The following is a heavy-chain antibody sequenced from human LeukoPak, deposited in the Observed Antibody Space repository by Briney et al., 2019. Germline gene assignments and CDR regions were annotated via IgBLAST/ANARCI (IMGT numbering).Heavy chain of an antibody. CDR3: ARWDDIDWAYGN. Sequence: SETLSLTCFVSGVSISSYSWNWVRQSPGKGLEWIEYITHSGATSYNSYLSSRVSISVDTSKNHLSLRLTSVTAADTAVYYCARWDDIDWAYGNWGQGTLVTVSS. V-gene: IGHV4-59*08. J-gene: IGHJ4*02. D-gene: IGHD3-9*01. CDR2: ITHSGAT. CDR1: GVSISSYS.